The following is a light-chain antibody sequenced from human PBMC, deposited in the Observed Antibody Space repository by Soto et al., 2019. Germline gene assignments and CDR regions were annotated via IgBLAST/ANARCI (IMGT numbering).Light chain of an antibody. Sequence: DIQMTQSPSTLSSSVGDRVTFTCRASQNIDSWLAWYQQKPGKAPKLLIYEASFLESGVPPRFSGSGSETEFILTISSLQPDDFATYYCQQYRAYPWTFGQGTTVAIK. CDR3: QQYRAYPWT. CDR2: EAS. J-gene: IGKJ1*01. V-gene: IGKV1-5*03. CDR1: QNIDSW.